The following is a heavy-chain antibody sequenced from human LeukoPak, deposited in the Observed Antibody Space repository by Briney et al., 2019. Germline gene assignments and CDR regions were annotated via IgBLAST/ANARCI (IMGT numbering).Heavy chain of an antibody. Sequence: GGSLTLSCAASGFSFSSYAMSWVRQAPGKGLEWVSGISGSGGSTYYADFVKGRFTISRDNSKNTVYLQMNSLRAEDTAVYYCAKDVYHYESSGYYDYWGQGTLGTVSS. D-gene: IGHD3-22*01. V-gene: IGHV3-23*01. CDR2: ISGSGGST. J-gene: IGHJ1*01. CDR3: AKDVYHYESSGYYDY. CDR1: GFSFSSYA.